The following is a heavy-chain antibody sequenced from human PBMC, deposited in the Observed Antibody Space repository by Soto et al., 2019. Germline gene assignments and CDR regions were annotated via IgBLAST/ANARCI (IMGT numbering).Heavy chain of an antibody. CDR3: ARYGMGRWYYFDY. CDR1: GGSISSGGYY. J-gene: IGHJ4*02. Sequence: QVQLQESGPGLVKPSQTLSLTCTVSGGSISSGGYYWSWIRQHPGKGLEWIGYIYYSGSTYYNPSLKSRVTISVDTSKNQVSLKLSSVTAADTAVYYCARYGMGRWYYFDYWGQGTLVTVSS. D-gene: IGHD2-15*01. CDR2: IYYSGST. V-gene: IGHV4-31*03.